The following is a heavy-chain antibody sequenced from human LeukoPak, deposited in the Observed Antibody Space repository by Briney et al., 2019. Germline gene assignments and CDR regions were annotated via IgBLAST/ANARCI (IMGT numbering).Heavy chain of an antibody. D-gene: IGHD6-19*01. J-gene: IGHJ5*02. CDR1: GGSISSGSYY. Sequence: SETLSLTCTVSGGSISSGSYYWSWIRQPAGKGLEWIGRIYTSGSTNCNPSLKSRVTISVDTSNNQFSLKLSSVTAAATAVYYCARVRSSGWYFDPWGQGTLVTVSS. V-gene: IGHV4-61*02. CDR3: ARVRSSGWYFDP. CDR2: IYTSGST.